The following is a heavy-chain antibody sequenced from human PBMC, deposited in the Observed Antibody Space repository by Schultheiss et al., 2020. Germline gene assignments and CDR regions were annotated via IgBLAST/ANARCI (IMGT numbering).Heavy chain of an antibody. J-gene: IGHJ4*02. CDR2: IYYSGST. CDR3: ARWRYSYGYIAY. V-gene: IGHV4-59*01. Sequence: SETLSLTCAVYGGSFSGYYWSWIRQPPGKGLEWIGYIYYSGSTNYNPSLKSRVTISVDTSKNQFSLKLSSVTAADTAVYYCARWRYSYGYIAYWGQGTLVTVSS. CDR1: GGSFSGYY. D-gene: IGHD5-18*01.